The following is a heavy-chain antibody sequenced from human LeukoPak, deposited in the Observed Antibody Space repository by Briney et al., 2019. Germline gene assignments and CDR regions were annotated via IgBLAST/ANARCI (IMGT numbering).Heavy chain of an antibody. CDR3: ARILDGMLADY. CDR2: IYYSGST. J-gene: IGHJ4*02. D-gene: IGHD1-26*01. V-gene: IGHV4-59*12. Sequence: SETLSLTCSVSGGSISSYYWSWIRQPPGKGLEWIGYIYYSGSTNYNPSLKSRVTISVDKSKNQFSLKLSSMTAADTAVYYCARILDGMLADYWGQGTLVTVSS. CDR1: GGSISSYY.